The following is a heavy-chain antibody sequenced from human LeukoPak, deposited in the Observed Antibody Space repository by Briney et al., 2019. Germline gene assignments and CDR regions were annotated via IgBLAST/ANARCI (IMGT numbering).Heavy chain of an antibody. J-gene: IGHJ3*02. Sequence: SETLSLTCTVSGGSISSYCWSWIRQPPGKGLEWIGYIYYSGSTNYNPSLKSRVTISVDASKNQFSLKLSSVTAADTAVYYCARFLYSSSYAFDIWGQGTMVTVSS. CDR2: IYYSGST. V-gene: IGHV4-59*01. D-gene: IGHD6-13*01. CDR1: GGSISSYC. CDR3: ARFLYSSSYAFDI.